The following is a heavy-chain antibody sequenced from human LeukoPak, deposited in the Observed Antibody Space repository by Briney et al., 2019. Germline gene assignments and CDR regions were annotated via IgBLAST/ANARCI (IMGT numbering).Heavy chain of an antibody. J-gene: IGHJ4*02. CDR3: ARGEWDFWSGYYGPDY. Sequence: SETLSLTCTVSGGSISSSSYYWGWIRQPPGKGLEWIGSIYYSGSTYYNPSLKSRVTISVDTSKNQFSLKLSSVTAADTAVYYCARGEWDFWSGYYGPDYWGQGTLVTVSS. V-gene: IGHV4-39*07. CDR1: GGSISSSSYY. D-gene: IGHD3-3*01. CDR2: IYYSGST.